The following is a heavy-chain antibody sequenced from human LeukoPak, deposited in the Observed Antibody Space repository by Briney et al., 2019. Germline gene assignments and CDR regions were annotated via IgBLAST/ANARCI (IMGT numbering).Heavy chain of an antibody. Sequence: GGSLRLSCAASGFTFSSYAMSWVRQAPGKGLSGFSAIMGVGVTTYYADSVKGRFTISRDNSKNTLYLQMNSLRAEDTAVYYCAKDFSSQSIAVAGRPYYYYYGMDVWGKGTTVTVSS. V-gene: IGHV3-23*01. CDR1: GFTFSSYA. D-gene: IGHD6-19*01. CDR3: AKDFSSQSIAVAGRPYYYYYGMDV. J-gene: IGHJ6*04. CDR2: IMGVGVTT.